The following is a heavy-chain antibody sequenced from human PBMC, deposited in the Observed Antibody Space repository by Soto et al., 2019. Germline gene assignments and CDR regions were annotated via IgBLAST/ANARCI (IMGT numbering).Heavy chain of an antibody. CDR3: AHRVLRTVFGLVTTTAIYFDF. V-gene: IGHV2-5*02. D-gene: IGHD3-3*01. CDR1: GFSLTTSGVG. CDR2: IYWDDDK. Sequence: QITLNESGPTQVKPRQTLTLTCTFSGFSLTTSGVGVGWIRQSPGKAPEWLALIYWDDDKRYSLSLKSRLTITKDTSKNHVVLTMADLDPADTATYYCAHRVLRTVFGLVTTTAIYFDFWRQGTPVAVSS. J-gene: IGHJ4*02.